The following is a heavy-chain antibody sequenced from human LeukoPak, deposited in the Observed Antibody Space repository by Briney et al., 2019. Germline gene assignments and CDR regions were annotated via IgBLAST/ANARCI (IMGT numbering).Heavy chain of an antibody. V-gene: IGHV3-33*01. CDR3: ARETYYYDSSGCPNY. Sequence: GRSLRLSCAAPGFTFSSYGMHWVRQAPRKGLEWVAVIWYDGSNKYYADSVKGRFTISRDNSKNTLYLQMNSLRAEDTAVYYCARETYYYDSSGCPNYWGQGTLVTVSS. CDR1: GFTFSSYG. CDR2: IWYDGSNK. D-gene: IGHD3-22*01. J-gene: IGHJ4*02.